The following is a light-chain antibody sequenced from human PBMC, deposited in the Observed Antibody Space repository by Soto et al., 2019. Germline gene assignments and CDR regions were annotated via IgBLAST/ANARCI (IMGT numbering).Light chain of an antibody. CDR2: GNS. CDR1: SSNIGAGYD. Sequence: QSVLTQQPSVSGAPGQRVTISCTGSSSNIGAGYDVHWYQQLPGTAPKLPIYGNSNRPSGVPDRFSGSKSGTSASLDITGLQAEDEADYYCQSYDSSLSGSGVFGGGTKVTVL. V-gene: IGLV1-40*01. CDR3: QSYDSSLSGSGV. J-gene: IGLJ2*01.